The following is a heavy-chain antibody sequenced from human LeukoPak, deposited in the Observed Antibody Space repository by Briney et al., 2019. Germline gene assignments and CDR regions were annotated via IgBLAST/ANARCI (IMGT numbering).Heavy chain of an antibody. V-gene: IGHV1-69*05. CDR2: IIPIFGTA. D-gene: IGHD6-19*01. CDR3: ARDQVQWLAAYGMDV. Sequence: ASVKVSCKASGGTFSSYAISWVRQAPGQGLEWMGGIIPIFGTANYAQKFQGRVTITTDESTSTAYMELSSLRSEDTAVYYCARDQVQWLAAYGMDVWGQGTTVTVPS. J-gene: IGHJ6*02. CDR1: GGTFSSYA.